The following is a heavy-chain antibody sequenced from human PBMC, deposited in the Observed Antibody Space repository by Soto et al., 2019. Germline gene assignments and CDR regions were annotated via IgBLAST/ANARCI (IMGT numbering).Heavy chain of an antibody. CDR2: ISQSGST. Sequence: QVQLQQWGAGLLKPSETLSLTCAVYGQSFSGHTWSWIRQSPGKGLEWIGEISQSGSTYYNPSLKATVTMSADTSKNQFSLTLNSVTAAVTGVFYCARGSGIAVIPGELEDVHYDYWGQGTLVSVSS. J-gene: IGHJ4*02. D-gene: IGHD2-2*01. CDR1: GQSFSGHT. V-gene: IGHV4-34*01. CDR3: ARGSGIAVIPGELEDVHYDY.